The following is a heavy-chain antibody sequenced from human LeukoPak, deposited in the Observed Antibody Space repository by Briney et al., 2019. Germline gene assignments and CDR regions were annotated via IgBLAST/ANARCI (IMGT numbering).Heavy chain of an antibody. CDR1: GFPFSGYD. Sequence: GSLLLSFAASGFPFSGYDMNWVRQAPGKGLEWVSYIESSSGTKYYADSVRGRFTISRDNAKNSLYLQMNSLRAEDTAVYYCARAFDYWGQGTLVTVSS. CDR2: IESSSGTK. V-gene: IGHV3-48*01. J-gene: IGHJ4*02. CDR3: ARAFDY.